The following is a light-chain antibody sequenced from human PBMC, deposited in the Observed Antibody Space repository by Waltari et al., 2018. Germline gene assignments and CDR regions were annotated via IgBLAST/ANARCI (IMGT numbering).Light chain of an antibody. Sequence: QSALTQPASVSGSPGQSITISCTGTSSDVGDSDYVSWHQQYPGKAPKLIISDVSNQPSAVSNRFSGSKSVNTASLTISGLQAEDEADYYCSSYTSAGVFGGGTKLTVL. CDR3: SSYTSAGV. CDR2: DVS. J-gene: IGLJ2*01. V-gene: IGLV2-14*03. CDR1: SSDVGDSDY.